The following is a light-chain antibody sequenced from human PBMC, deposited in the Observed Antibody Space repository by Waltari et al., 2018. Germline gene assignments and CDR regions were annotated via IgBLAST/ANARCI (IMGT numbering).Light chain of an antibody. CDR3: SSYTSSSTWV. CDR2: GVS. CDR1: SSDVGGYNY. Sequence: QSALTQPASVSGSPGQSITISCTGTSSDVGGYNYVSWYQQHPGKAPKLMIYGVSNRPSGGSNRCCGSKSCNTASLTISGLQAEDEGDYYCSSYTSSSTWVFGGGTKLTVL. J-gene: IGLJ3*02. V-gene: IGLV2-14*01.